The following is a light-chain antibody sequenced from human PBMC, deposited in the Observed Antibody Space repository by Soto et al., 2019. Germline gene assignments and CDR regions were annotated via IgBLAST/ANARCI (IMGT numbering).Light chain of an antibody. CDR1: QSVSSSY. CDR3: QQYGSSPPIT. V-gene: IGKV3-20*01. Sequence: EIVLTQSPGTLSLSPGERATLSCRASQSVSSSYLAWYQQKPGQAPRLLIYGASSRATGIPDRCSGSGSGTDFTLTISRLETEDFAVYYCQQYGSSPPITFGQGTRLEIK. J-gene: IGKJ5*01. CDR2: GAS.